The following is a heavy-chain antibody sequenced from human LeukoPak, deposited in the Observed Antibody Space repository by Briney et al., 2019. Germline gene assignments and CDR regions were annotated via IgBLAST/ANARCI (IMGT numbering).Heavy chain of an antibody. D-gene: IGHD3-16*02. CDR1: GYTFTGYY. J-gene: IGHJ4*02. V-gene: IGHV1-2*02. CDR2: INPNSGGT. Sequence: GASVRVSCKASGYTFTGYYMHWERQAPGQGLEWMGWINPNSGGTNYAQKFQGRVTMTRDTSISTAYMELSRLRSDDTAVYYCARILHYDYVWGSYRSPFDYWGQGTLVTVFS. CDR3: ARILHYDYVWGSYRSPFDY.